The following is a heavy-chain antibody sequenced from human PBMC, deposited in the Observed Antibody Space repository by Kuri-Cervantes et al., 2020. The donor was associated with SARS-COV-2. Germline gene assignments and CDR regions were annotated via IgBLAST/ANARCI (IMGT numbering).Heavy chain of an antibody. D-gene: IGHD2-2*02. Sequence: GESLKISCKGSGYSFASYWISWVRQMPGKGLEWMGRIDPSDSYTNYSPSFQGHVTISADKSISTAYLQWSSLKASDTAMYYCARLPCSSTSCYTRYDYYGMDVWGQGTTVTVSS. V-gene: IGHV5-10-1*01. CDR2: IDPSDSYT. CDR1: GYSFASYW. CDR3: ARLPCSSTSCYTRYDYYGMDV. J-gene: IGHJ6*02.